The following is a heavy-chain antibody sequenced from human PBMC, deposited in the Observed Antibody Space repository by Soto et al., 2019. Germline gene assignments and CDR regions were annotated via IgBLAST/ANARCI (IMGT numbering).Heavy chain of an antibody. J-gene: IGHJ4*02. D-gene: IGHD2-21*01. Sequence: SETLSLTCTVSGGSIGSYYWSWIRQPPGKGLEWIGYIYYSGSTNYNPSLKSRVTISVDTSKNQFSLKLSSVTAADTAVYYCARHYAVVLYYFDYWGPGTLVTVSS. CDR1: GGSIGSYY. CDR2: IYYSGST. CDR3: ARHYAVVLYYFDY. V-gene: IGHV4-59*08.